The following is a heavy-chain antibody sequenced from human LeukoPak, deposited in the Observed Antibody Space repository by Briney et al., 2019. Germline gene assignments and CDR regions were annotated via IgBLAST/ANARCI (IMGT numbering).Heavy chain of an antibody. CDR3: AKDQEGYPIVVVPAAIGY. CDR2: IIPIFGTA. CDR1: GGTFSSYA. V-gene: IGHV1-69*05. Sequence: ASVKVSCKASGGTFSSYAISWVRQAPGQGLEWMGGIIPIFGTANYAQKFQGRVTITTDESTSTAYMELSSLRAEDTAVYYCAKDQEGYPIVVVPAAIGYWGQGTLVTVSS. D-gene: IGHD2-2*02. J-gene: IGHJ4*02.